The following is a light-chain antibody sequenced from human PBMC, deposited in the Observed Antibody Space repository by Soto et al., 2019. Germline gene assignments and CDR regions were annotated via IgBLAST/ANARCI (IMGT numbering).Light chain of an antibody. Sequence: QYVLTQPPSASGTPGQRVTISCSGSSSSIGSNSVNWYQQLPRTAPKVLIYTNNQRPSGVPDRFSGSKSGTSASLAISGLQSEDEADYYCAAWDGSLNVYVFGTGTKLTVL. CDR1: SSSIGSNS. CDR2: TNN. CDR3: AAWDGSLNVYV. V-gene: IGLV1-44*01. J-gene: IGLJ1*01.